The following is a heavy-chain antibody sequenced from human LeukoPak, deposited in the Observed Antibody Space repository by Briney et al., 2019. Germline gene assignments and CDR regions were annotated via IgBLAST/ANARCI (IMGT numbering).Heavy chain of an antibody. D-gene: IGHD3-10*01. J-gene: IGHJ4*02. V-gene: IGHV3-48*01. Sequence: PGGSLRLSCAASGFTFSSYSMNWVRQAPGKGLEWVSYISSSSSTIYYADSVKGRFTISRDNSKNTLYLQMNSLRAEDTAVYYCAKWLYYYGSGSYEGYWGQGTLVTVSS. CDR1: GFTFSSYS. CDR3: AKWLYYYGSGSYEGY. CDR2: ISSSSSTI.